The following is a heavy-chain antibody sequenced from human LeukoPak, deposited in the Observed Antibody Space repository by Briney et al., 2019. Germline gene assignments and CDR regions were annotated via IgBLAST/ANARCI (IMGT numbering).Heavy chain of an antibody. J-gene: IGHJ3*02. CDR1: GYTFTSYG. Sequence: ASVKVSCKASGYTFTSYGISWVRQAPGQGLEWMGGIIPIFGTANYAQKFQGRVTITADESTSTAYMELSSLRSEATAVYYCARDIDCSGGSCYSGYAFDIWGQGTMVTVSS. D-gene: IGHD2-15*01. V-gene: IGHV1-69*13. CDR3: ARDIDCSGGSCYSGYAFDI. CDR2: IIPIFGTA.